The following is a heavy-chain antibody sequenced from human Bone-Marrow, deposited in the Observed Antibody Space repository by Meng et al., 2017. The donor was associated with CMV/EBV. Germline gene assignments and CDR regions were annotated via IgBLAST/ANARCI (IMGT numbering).Heavy chain of an antibody. J-gene: IGHJ4*02. Sequence: GESLKISCAASGFTFSTYAMSWVRQAPGKGLEWVSVISRDGRNTYYVDSVKGRFTISRDDSKNTLYLQMSSLSAEDTAVYYCATYHRGPECYLDHWGQGTLVTVSS. CDR3: ATYHRGPECYLDH. D-gene: IGHD1-14*01. CDR2: ISRDGRNT. CDR1: GFTFSTYA. V-gene: IGHV3-23*03.